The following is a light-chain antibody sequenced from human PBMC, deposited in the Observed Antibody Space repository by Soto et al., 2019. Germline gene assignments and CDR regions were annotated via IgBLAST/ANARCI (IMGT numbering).Light chain of an antibody. J-gene: IGKJ1*01. V-gene: IGKV3-20*01. CDR1: QSVSSTS. CDR3: QQYDSSVCT. CDR2: GVS. Sequence: EIVLTQSPGTLSLSPGKRATLSCRASQSVSSTSLAWYQQKPGQAPRLLMYGVSSRATGIPDRFSGSGSGTDFTLTINRLEPEDFAVYFCQQYDSSVCTFGQGTKVEIK.